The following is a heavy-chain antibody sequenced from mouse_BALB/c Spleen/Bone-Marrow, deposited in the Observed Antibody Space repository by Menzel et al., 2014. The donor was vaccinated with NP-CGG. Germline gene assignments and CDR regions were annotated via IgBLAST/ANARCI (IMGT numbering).Heavy chain of an antibody. CDR1: GFTFSSFG. CDR3: TRKGALITHYYAMDY. D-gene: IGHD2-4*01. V-gene: IGHV5-17*02. Sequence: VQLKHSGGGLVQPGGSRELSCAASGFTFSSFGMHWVRPAPEKGLEWVAYISSGSSTIYYADTVKGRFTISRDNPKNTLFLQMTSLRSEDTAIYYCTRKGALITHYYAMDYWGQGTSVTVSS. J-gene: IGHJ4*01. CDR2: ISSGSSTI.